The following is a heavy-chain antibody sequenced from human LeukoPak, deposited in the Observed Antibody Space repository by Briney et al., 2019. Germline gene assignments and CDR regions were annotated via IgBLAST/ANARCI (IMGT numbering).Heavy chain of an antibody. Sequence: SVKVSCKASGGTFSSYAISWVRQAPGQGREWMGRIIPILGIANYAQKFQGRVTITADKSTSTAYMELSSLRSEDTAVYYCARERADGYGIDVWGQGTTVTVSS. V-gene: IGHV1-69*04. CDR3: ARERADGYGIDV. CDR1: GGTFSSYA. CDR2: IIPILGIA. J-gene: IGHJ6*02.